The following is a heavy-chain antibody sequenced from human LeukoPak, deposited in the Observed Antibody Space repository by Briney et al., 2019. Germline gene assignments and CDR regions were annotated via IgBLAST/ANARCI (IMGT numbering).Heavy chain of an antibody. CDR3: AKYSGNYYYLQH. CDR2: IKQDGSEK. CDR1: GFTVSSNY. V-gene: IGHV3-7*01. D-gene: IGHD1-26*01. J-gene: IGHJ1*01. Sequence: GGSLRLSCAASGFTVSSNYMSWVRQAPGKGLEWVANIKQDGSEKYYVDSVKGRFTISRDNAKNSLYLQMNSLRAEDTAMYYCAKYSGNYYYLQHWGQGPPVTVPS.